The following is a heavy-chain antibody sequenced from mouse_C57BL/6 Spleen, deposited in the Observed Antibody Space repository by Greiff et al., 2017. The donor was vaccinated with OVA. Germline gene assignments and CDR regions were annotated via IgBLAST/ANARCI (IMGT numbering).Heavy chain of an antibody. CDR1: GYTFTSYT. CDR3: ARGGTTVVAYYAMDY. J-gene: IGHJ4*01. V-gene: IGHV1-4*01. CDR2: INPSSGYT. Sequence: QVQLQQSGAELARPGASVKMSCKASGYTFTSYTMHWVKQRPGQGLEWIGYINPSSGYTKYNQKFKDKATLTADKSSSTAYMQLSSLTSEDSAVYYCARGGTTVVAYYAMDYWGQGTSVTVSS. D-gene: IGHD1-1*01.